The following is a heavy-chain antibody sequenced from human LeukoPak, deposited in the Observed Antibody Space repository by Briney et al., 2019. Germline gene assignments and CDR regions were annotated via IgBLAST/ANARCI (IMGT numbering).Heavy chain of an antibody. CDR3: TIVGAAGAFDI. D-gene: IGHD1-26*01. V-gene: IGHV3-73*01. CDR1: GFTFSGSA. J-gene: IGHJ3*02. Sequence: PGGSLRLSCAASGFTFSGSAMHWVRQASGKGLEWVGRIRSKANSHATAYAASVKGRFTISRDDSKNTAYLQMNSLKTEDTAVYYCTIVGAAGAFDIWGQGTMVTVSS. CDR2: IRSKANSHAT.